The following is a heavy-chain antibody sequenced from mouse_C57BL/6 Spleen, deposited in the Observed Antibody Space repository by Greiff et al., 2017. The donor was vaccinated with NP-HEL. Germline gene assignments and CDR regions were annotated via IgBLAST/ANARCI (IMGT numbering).Heavy chain of an antibody. V-gene: IGHV1-15*01. CDR3: TRRYGSSYWYFDV. D-gene: IGHD1-1*01. Sequence: VQLQQSGAELVRPGASVTLSCKASGYTFTDYEMHWVKQTPVHGLEWIGAIDPETGGTAYNQKFKGKAILTADKSSSTAYMGLRSLTSEDSAVYYCTRRYGSSYWYFDVWGTGTTVTVSS. CDR2: IDPETGGT. CDR1: GYTFTDYE. J-gene: IGHJ1*03.